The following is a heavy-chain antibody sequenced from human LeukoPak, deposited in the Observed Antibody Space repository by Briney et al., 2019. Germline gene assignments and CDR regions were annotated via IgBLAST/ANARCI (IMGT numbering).Heavy chain of an antibody. CDR1: GYTFTSYG. V-gene: IGHV7-4-1*02. D-gene: IGHD2-2*01. J-gene: IGHJ4*02. CDR2: INTNTGNP. CDR3: AREIGYCSSTSCHARLFDY. Sequence: ASVKVSCKASGYTFTSYGMNWVRQAPGQGLEWMGWINTNTGNPTYAQGFTGRFVFSLDTSVSTAYLQISSLKAEDTAVYYCAREIGYCSSTSCHARLFDYWGQGTLVTVSS.